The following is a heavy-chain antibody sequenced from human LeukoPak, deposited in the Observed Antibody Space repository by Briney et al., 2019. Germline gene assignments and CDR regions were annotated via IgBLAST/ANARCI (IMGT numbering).Heavy chain of an antibody. D-gene: IGHD5-18*01. V-gene: IGHV1-69*05. CDR1: GGTFSSYA. CDR3: ARGGYSYGYSFDY. CDR2: IIPIFGTA. J-gene: IGHJ4*02. Sequence: SVKVSCKASGGTFSSYAISWVRQAPGQGLEWMGRIIPIFGTANYAQKFQGRVTITTDESTCTAYMELSSLRSEDTAVYYCARGGYSYGYSFDYWGQGTLVTVSS.